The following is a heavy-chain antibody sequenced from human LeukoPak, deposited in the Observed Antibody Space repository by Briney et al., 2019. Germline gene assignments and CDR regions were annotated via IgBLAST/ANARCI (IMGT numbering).Heavy chain of an antibody. J-gene: IGHJ5*02. CDR1: GYTFTSYG. D-gene: IGHD6-6*01. CDR2: ISAYNGNT. Sequence: ASVKVSCKASGYTFTSYGISWVRQAPGQGLEWMGWISAYNGNTNYAQKLQGRVTMTTDTSTSTAYMELRSLRSDDTALYYCARDDYSSSSIWFDPWGQGTLVTVSS. V-gene: IGHV1-18*01. CDR3: ARDDYSSSSIWFDP.